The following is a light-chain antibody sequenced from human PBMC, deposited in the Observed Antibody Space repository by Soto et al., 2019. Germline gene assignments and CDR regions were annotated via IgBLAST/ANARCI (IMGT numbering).Light chain of an antibody. CDR1: ASDIGTST. V-gene: IGLV1-44*01. Sequence: QSVLTQPPSASGTPGQRGTISCSGRASDIGTSTVNWYQQFPGTAPELLFHSNDQRPSGVPDRFSGSKSGTSASLAISGLQSEDEADYYCVARDGSLNGYVFGTGTTVTVL. J-gene: IGLJ1*01. CDR3: VARDGSLNGYV. CDR2: SND.